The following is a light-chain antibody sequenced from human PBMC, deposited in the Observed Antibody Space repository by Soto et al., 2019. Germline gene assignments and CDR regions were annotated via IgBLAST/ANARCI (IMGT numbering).Light chain of an antibody. V-gene: IGKV3-20*01. CDR1: QSISSSF. J-gene: IGKJ1*01. CDR2: GAS. Sequence: ETVLTQSPGTLYLSPGERATLSCRASQSISSSFLAWYQQKPGQAPRLLIYGASSRATGIPDRFSGSGSGTDFTLTISRLEPEDAAVYYCQQYVRSPPSWTFGQGTKVEIK. CDR3: QQYVRSPPSWT.